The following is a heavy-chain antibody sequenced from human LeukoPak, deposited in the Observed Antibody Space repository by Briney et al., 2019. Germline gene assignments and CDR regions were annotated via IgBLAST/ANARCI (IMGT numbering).Heavy chain of an antibody. J-gene: IGHJ4*02. CDR2: ISAYNGNT. Sequence: ASVKVSCKASGYTFTSYGISWVRQAPGQGLEWMGWISAYNGNTNYAQKLQGRVTMTTDTSTSTAYMELRGLRTDDTAVYYCARGLRIVGATSPPLGYWGQGTLVTVSS. CDR1: GYTFTSYG. V-gene: IGHV1-18*01. D-gene: IGHD1-26*01. CDR3: ARGLRIVGATSPPLGY.